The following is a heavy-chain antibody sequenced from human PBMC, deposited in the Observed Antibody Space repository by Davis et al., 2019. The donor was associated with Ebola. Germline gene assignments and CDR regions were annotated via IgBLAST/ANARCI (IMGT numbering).Heavy chain of an antibody. CDR2: IRSKANSYAT. Sequence: GESLKISCAASGFTFSGSAMHWVRQASGKGLEWVGRIRSKANSYATAYAASVKGRFTISRDDSKNTAYLQMNSLKTEDTAVYYCTENSSSSNFDYWGQGTLVTVSS. V-gene: IGHV3-73*01. J-gene: IGHJ4*02. CDR1: GFTFSGSA. CDR3: TENSSSSNFDY. D-gene: IGHD6-6*01.